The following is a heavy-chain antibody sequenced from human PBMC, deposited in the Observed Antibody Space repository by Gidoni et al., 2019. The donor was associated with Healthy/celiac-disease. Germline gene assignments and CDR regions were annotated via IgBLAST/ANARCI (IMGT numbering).Heavy chain of an antibody. CDR3: ARGEGAYYDSSGYYVDYFDY. J-gene: IGHJ4*02. CDR1: GGSISSGSYY. Sequence: QVQLQESGPGLVKPSQTLSLTCPVSGGSISSGSYYWSWIRQPAGKGLEWIGRIYTSGSTNYNPSLKSRVTISVDTSKNQFSLKLSSVTAADTAVYYCARGEGAYYDSSGYYVDYFDYWGQGTLVTVSS. CDR2: IYTSGST. V-gene: IGHV4-61*02. D-gene: IGHD3-22*01.